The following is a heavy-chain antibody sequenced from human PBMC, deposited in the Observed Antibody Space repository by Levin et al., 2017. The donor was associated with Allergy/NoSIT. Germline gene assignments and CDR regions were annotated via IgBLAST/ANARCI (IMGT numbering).Heavy chain of an antibody. CDR1: GGSISSYY. D-gene: IGHD6-19*01. V-gene: IGHV4-59*01. J-gene: IGHJ3*02. Sequence: SETLSLTCTVSGGSISSYYWSWIRQPPGKGLEWIGYIYYSGSTNYNPSLKSRVTISVDTSKNQFSLKLSSVTAADTAVYYCARRSIAVAGPTPADAFDIWGQGTMVTVSS. CDR3: ARRSIAVAGPTPADAFDI. CDR2: IYYSGST.